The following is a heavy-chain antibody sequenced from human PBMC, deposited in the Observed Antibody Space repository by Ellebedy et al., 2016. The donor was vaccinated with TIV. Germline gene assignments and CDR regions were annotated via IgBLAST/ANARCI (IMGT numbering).Heavy chain of an antibody. J-gene: IGHJ3*01. Sequence: PGGSLRLSCAASGFTFSIYGMHWVRQAPGKGLEWVGIIWHDGSHSYYADSVKGRFTISRDNSKNTVDLQMNSLRAEDTAIYYCARDPVGVGPAFDVWGQGTMVTVSS. CDR2: IWHDGSHS. V-gene: IGHV3-33*01. CDR1: GFTFSIYG. D-gene: IGHD4-23*01. CDR3: ARDPVGVGPAFDV.